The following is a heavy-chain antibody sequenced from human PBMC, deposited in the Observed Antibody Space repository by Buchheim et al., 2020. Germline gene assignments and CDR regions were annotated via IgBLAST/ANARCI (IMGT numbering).Heavy chain of an antibody. D-gene: IGHD1-14*01. V-gene: IGHV3-30*18. CDR3: AKDQRRTFIDY. CDR2: ISYDGSNK. J-gene: IGHJ4*02. CDR1: GFTFSSYG. Sequence: QVQLVESGGGVVQPGRSLRLSCAASGFTFSSYGMHWVRQAPGKGLEWVAVISYDGSNKYYADSVKGRFTISRDNSKNTLSLQMNSLRAEDTAVYYCAKDQRRTFIDYWGQGTL.